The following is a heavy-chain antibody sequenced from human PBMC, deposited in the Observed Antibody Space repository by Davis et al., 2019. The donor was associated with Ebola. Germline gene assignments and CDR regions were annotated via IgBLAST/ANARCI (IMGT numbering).Heavy chain of an antibody. Sequence: PGGSLRLSCAASGFTFSSYAMHWVRQAPGKGLVWVSRINSDGSSTSYADSVKGRFTISRDNAKNTLYLQMNSLRAEDTAVYYCARVYYDFWSGYFDYWGQGTLVTVSS. CDR1: GFTFSSYA. D-gene: IGHD3-3*01. V-gene: IGHV3-74*01. CDR3: ARVYYDFWSGYFDY. CDR2: INSDGSST. J-gene: IGHJ4*02.